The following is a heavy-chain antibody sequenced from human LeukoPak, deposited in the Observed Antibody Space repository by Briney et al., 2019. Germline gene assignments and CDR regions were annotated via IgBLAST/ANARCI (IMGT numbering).Heavy chain of an antibody. J-gene: IGHJ4*02. D-gene: IGHD3-10*01. V-gene: IGHV3-23*01. CDR3: ARERYYYGSGSYSFDY. CDR1: GFTFGSYA. Sequence: GGSLRLSCAASGFTFGSYAMSWVRQAPGKGLEWVSSIGATGTSTYYADSVKGRFTISRDNAKNSLYLQMNSLRAEDTAVYYCARERYYYGSGSYSFDYWGQGTLVTVSS. CDR2: IGATGTST.